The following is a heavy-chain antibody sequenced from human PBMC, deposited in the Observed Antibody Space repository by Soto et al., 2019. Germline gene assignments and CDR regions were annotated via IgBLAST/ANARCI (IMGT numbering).Heavy chain of an antibody. CDR1: GFTFSSYA. V-gene: IGHV3-23*01. D-gene: IGHD2-2*01. Sequence: EVQLLESGGGLVQPGGSLRLSCAASGFTFSSYAMSWVRQAPGKGLEWVSAISGSGGSTYYADSVKGRFTISRDNSKNPLYLQMNSLRAEDTAVYYCAKELPTSHKRDHLRRGLIDYWGQGTLVTVSS. J-gene: IGHJ4*02. CDR3: AKELPTSHKRDHLRRGLIDY. CDR2: ISGSGGST.